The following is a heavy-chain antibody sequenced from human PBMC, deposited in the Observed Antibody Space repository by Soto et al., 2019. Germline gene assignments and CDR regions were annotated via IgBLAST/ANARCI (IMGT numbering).Heavy chain of an antibody. Sequence: GGSLRLSCAASGFTVSSNYMSWVRQAPGKGLEWVSVIYSGGSTYYADSVKGRFTISRDNSKNTLYLQMNSLRAEDTAVYYCARSPGVVVVPAAHDAFDIWGQGTMVTVSS. CDR3: ARSPGVVVVPAAHDAFDI. CDR1: GFTVSSNY. V-gene: IGHV3-66*01. CDR2: IYSGGST. J-gene: IGHJ3*02. D-gene: IGHD2-2*01.